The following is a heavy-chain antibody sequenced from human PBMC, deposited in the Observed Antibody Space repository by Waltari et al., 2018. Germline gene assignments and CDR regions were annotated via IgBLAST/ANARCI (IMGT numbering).Heavy chain of an antibody. Sequence: QVQVEESGGGIVQPGGSLRLSCEVSGFPFSSHPMPWVRQAPGKGLGWVAGISYDGSHQYYGDSVKGRFTISRDNSKNTVNLQMHSLRHEDTALYSCATGGGRSSAWYVLHYWGHGTRVTVSS. D-gene: IGHD6-19*01. V-gene: IGHV3-30*04. J-gene: IGHJ4*01. CDR2: ISYDGSHQ. CDR3: ATGGGRSSAWYVLHY. CDR1: GFPFSSHP.